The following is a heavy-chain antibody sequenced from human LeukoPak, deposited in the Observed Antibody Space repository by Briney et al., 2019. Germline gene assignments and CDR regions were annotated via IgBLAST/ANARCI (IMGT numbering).Heavy chain of an antibody. CDR3: AKDFRAKYGSGAYGWFDP. D-gene: IGHD3-10*01. CDR2: IKEDGSEK. J-gene: IGHJ5*02. Sequence: GGSLRLSCAADGFTFRKHWMSWVRQAMGKGLECVAKIKEDGSEKHYVDSVKGRFTISRDNTKNSLYLQMTSLRAEDTALYYCAKDFRAKYGSGAYGWFDPWGQGTLVTVSS. CDR1: GFTFRKHW. V-gene: IGHV3-7*03.